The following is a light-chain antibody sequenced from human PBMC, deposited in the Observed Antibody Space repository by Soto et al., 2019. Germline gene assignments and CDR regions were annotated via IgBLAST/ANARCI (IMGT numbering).Light chain of an antibody. Sequence: DIHMIQSPSSLSASVGDRVTITCRASQSVGKYLSWYQQKPGKAPKFLIYGASTLQTGVPSRFSGSGSGTDFTLTISNLQPEDFATYCCQQTYSTPLTFGQGTKVDIK. CDR2: GAS. CDR1: QSVGKY. V-gene: IGKV1-39*01. CDR3: QQTYSTPLT. J-gene: IGKJ1*01.